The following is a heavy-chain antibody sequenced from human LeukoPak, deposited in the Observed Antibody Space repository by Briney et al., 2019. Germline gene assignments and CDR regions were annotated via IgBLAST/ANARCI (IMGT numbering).Heavy chain of an antibody. CDR1: GYTLTSYY. J-gene: IGHJ5*02. V-gene: IGHV1-46*01. D-gene: IGHD3-3*01. CDR3: AREGLRFLDPDWFDP. CDR2: INPSGGST. Sequence: ASVKVSCKASGYTLTSYYMHWVRQAPGQGLEWMGIINPSGGSTSYAQKFQGRVTMTRDTSTSTVYMELSSLRSEDTAVYYCAREGLRFLDPDWFDPWGQGTLVTVSS.